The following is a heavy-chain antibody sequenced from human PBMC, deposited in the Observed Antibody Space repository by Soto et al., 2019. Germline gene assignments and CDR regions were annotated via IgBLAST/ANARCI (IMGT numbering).Heavy chain of an antibody. CDR3: AHRVLRTVFGFVTTTAIYFDF. CDR2: IYWDDDK. D-gene: IGHD3-3*01. CDR1: GVSLTTSGVG. V-gene: IGHV2-5*05. Sequence: QITLNESGPTRVKPRQTLTLTGTFSGVSLTTSGVGVGWIRQSPGKAPEWLARIYWDDDKLYGPSLKRRLTITKATSKHQVVLTMADLDPADTATYYCAHRVLRTVFGFVTTTAIYFDFWGQGTPVAVSS. J-gene: IGHJ4*02.